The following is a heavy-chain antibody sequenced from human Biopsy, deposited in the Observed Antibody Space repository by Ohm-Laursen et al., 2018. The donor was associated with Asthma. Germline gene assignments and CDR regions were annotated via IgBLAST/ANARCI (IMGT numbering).Heavy chain of an antibody. CDR1: SGSGGYMRSGNYY. V-gene: IGHV4-39*01. D-gene: IGHD6-13*01. Sequence: SETLSLTCSLSSGSGGYMRSGNYYWGWIRQPPGKGLEWIGSIYYSGTTYYNPSLESRLTVSAATTKNQFSLKLTSVTAADTAVYYCVRGSSSWHHGPFHYYYGLDVWGQGTTATVSS. J-gene: IGHJ6*02. CDR2: IYYSGTT. CDR3: VRGSSSWHHGPFHYYYGLDV.